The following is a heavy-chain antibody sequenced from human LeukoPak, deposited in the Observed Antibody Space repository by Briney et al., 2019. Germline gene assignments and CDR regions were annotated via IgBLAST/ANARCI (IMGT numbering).Heavy chain of an antibody. V-gene: IGHV1-69*13. CDR2: IIPIFGTA. J-gene: IGHJ4*02. D-gene: IGHD6-19*01. Sequence: ASVKVPCKASGGTFSSYAISWVRQAPGQGLEWMGGIIPIFGTANYAQKFQGRVTITADESTSTAYMELSSLRSEDTAVYYCARDESPLGRWLAHGVYWGQGTLVTVSS. CDR1: GGTFSSYA. CDR3: ARDESPLGRWLAHGVY.